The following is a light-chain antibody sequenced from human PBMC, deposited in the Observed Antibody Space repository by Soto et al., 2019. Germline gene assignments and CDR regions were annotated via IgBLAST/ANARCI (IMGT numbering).Light chain of an antibody. J-gene: IGLJ1*01. V-gene: IGLV2-14*01. CDR2: DVN. CDR3: SSYTISTILGYV. Sequence: QSALTQPASVSGSPGQSITIPCTGSSSDVGGYNYVSWYQQHPGKAPKLMIYDVNNRPSGVSNRFSGSKSGNTASLTISGLQAEDEADYYCSSYTISTILGYVFGTGTKLTVL. CDR1: SSDVGGYNY.